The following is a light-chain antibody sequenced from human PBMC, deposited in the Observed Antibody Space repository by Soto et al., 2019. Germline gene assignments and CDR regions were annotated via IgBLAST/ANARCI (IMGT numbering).Light chain of an antibody. CDR3: RRCHFYWT. V-gene: IGKV1-5*03. CDR1: QTIGNW. Sequence: DIQMTQSPSTLPASVGDRVTITCRASQTIGNWLAWYQQKPGKVPKLLIYNVSSLESGVPSRFIGSVSGTEFALTIGSLQPDDFDTYYCRRCHFYWTFGQGNKVEIK. J-gene: IGKJ1*01. CDR2: NVS.